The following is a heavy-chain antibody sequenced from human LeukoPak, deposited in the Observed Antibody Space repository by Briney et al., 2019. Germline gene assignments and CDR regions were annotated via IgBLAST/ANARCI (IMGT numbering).Heavy chain of an antibody. V-gene: IGHV1-46*01. J-gene: IGHJ4*02. CDR1: GYTFTNYY. CDR2: INPSGGST. D-gene: IGHD1-26*01. Sequence: ASLKVSCKASGYTFTNYYMHWVRQAPEQGLEGMGIINPSGGSTSYAQEFQGRVTMTRDTSTSTVYMELSGLRSEDTAVYYCARALVGAKSGGDWGQGTLVTVSS. CDR3: ARALVGAKSGGD.